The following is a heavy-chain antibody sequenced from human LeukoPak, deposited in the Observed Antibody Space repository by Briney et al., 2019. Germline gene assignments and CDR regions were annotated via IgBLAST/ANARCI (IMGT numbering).Heavy chain of an antibody. Sequence: SGGSLRLSCAASGFTFSSYEMNWVRQAPGKGLEWVSYISSSDSTIYYADFVKGRFTISRDNVKNSLYLQMNSLTAEDTAIYYCARDSGISWYYFDYWGQGTLVTVSS. CDR3: ARDSGISWYYFDY. D-gene: IGHD6-13*01. CDR2: ISSSDSTI. J-gene: IGHJ4*02. V-gene: IGHV3-48*03. CDR1: GFTFSSYE.